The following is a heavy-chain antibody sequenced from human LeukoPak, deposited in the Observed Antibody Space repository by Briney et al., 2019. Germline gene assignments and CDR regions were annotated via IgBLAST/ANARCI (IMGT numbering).Heavy chain of an antibody. D-gene: IGHD2-2*01. J-gene: IGHJ5*02. CDR1: GFTFSSYA. CDR2: ISSNGGST. CDR3: VKQSAYCSSTSCHRWFDP. Sequence: PGGSLRPSCSASGFTFSSYAMHWVRQAPGKGLEYVSAISSNGGSTYYADSVKGRFTISRDNSKNTLYLQMSSLRAEDTAVYYCVKQSAYCSSTSCHRWFDPWGQGTLVTVSS. V-gene: IGHV3-64D*06.